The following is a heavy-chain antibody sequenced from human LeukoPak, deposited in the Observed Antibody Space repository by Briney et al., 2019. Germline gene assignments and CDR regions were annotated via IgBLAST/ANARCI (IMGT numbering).Heavy chain of an antibody. CDR1: GGSIISHY. CDR2: IYSSGST. CDR3: ARSRHSKYPYDAGGYPLTSFDS. Sequence: SETLSLTCSVSGGSIISHYWTWIRQPAGKGLEWIGRIYSSGSTNYSPSLKSRVTMSVDTSKNQFSLKLTSATAADTAVYYCARSRHSKYPYDAGGYPLTSFDSWGQETQVTVS. V-gene: IGHV4-4*07. J-gene: IGHJ5*01. D-gene: IGHD3-22*01.